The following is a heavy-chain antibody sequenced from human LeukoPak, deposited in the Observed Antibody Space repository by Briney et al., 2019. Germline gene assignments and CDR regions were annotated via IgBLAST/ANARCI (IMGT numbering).Heavy chain of an antibody. J-gene: IGHJ6*02. Sequence: RTSETLSLTCAVYGGSFSGYYWSWIRQPPGKGLEWIGEINHSGSTNYNPSLKSRVTISVDTSKNQFSLKLSSVTAADTAVYYCARGHGLLYGMDVWGQGTTVTVSS. CDR2: INHSGST. CDR3: ARGHGLLYGMDV. V-gene: IGHV4-34*01. D-gene: IGHD5-24*01. CDR1: GGSFSGYY.